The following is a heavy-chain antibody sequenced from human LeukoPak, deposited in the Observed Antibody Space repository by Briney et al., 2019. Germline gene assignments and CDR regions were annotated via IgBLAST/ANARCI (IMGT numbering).Heavy chain of an antibody. V-gene: IGHV4-34*01. D-gene: IGHD1-26*01. Sequence: SETLSLTCAVYGGSFSGCYWSWIRQPPGKGLEWIGEINHSGSTNYNPSLKSRVTISVDTSKNQFSLKLSSVTAADTAVYYCARLVGATGGYWGQGTLVTVSS. J-gene: IGHJ4*02. CDR3: ARLVGATGGY. CDR1: GGSFSGCY. CDR2: INHSGST.